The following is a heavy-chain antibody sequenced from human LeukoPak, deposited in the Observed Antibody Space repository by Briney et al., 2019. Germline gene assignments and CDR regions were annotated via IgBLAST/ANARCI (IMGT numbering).Heavy chain of an antibody. V-gene: IGHV3-30-3*01. CDR3: ARSLRWPWYFDL. CDR1: GFTFSSYA. CDR2: ISYDGSNK. D-gene: IGHD4-23*01. Sequence: GGSLRLSCAASGFTFSSYAMHWVRQAPGKGLEWVAVISYDGSNKYYADSVKGRFTISRDNSKNTLYLQLNSLRAEDTAVYYCARSLRWPWYFDLWGRGTLVTVSS. J-gene: IGHJ2*01.